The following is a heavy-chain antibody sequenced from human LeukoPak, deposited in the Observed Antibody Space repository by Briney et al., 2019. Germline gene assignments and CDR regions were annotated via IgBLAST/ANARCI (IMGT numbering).Heavy chain of an antibody. Sequence: GGSLRLSCAASGFTFSSYAMSWVRQAPGKGLEWVSAISGSGGSTYYADSVKGWFTISRDNSKNTLYLQMNSLRAEDTAVYYCAKAIDCTNGVCYSDYYYYGMDVWGQGTTVTVSS. J-gene: IGHJ6*02. CDR3: AKAIDCTNGVCYSDYYYYGMDV. CDR1: GFTFSSYA. V-gene: IGHV3-23*01. D-gene: IGHD2-8*01. CDR2: ISGSGGST.